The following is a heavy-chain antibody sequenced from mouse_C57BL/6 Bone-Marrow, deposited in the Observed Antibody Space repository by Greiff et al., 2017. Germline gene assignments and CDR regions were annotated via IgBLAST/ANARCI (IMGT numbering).Heavy chain of an antibody. Sequence: VQLKQSGAELVKPGASVKLSCTASGFNIKDYYMHWVKQRTEQGLEWIGRIDPEDGETKYAPKFQGKATITADTSSNTAYLQLSSLTSEDTAVYYCALYYYGSSSAWFAYWGQGTLVTVSA. D-gene: IGHD1-1*01. CDR3: ALYYYGSSSAWFAY. CDR1: GFNIKDYY. V-gene: IGHV14-2*01. CDR2: IDPEDGET. J-gene: IGHJ3*01.